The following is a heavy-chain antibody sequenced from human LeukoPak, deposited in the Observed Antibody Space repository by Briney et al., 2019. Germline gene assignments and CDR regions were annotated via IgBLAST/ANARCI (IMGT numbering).Heavy chain of an antibody. J-gene: IGHJ4*02. CDR2: TYTSGST. Sequence: SETLSLTCTVSGDSISSYYWNWIRQPAGKGLEWIGHTYTSGSTNYTSSPKCRVAMPLDQSKHQFSMKLNSVIAADTAMYYCARGVYLGNGYYVDYWGQGTLVTVSS. D-gene: IGHD2-8*01. V-gene: IGHV4-4*07. CDR3: ARGVYLGNGYYVDY. CDR1: GDSISSYY.